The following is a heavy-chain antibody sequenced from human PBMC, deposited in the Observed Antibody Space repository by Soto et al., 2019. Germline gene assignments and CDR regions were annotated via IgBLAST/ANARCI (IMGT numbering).Heavy chain of an antibody. J-gene: IGHJ4*02. D-gene: IGHD1-26*01. CDR3: AKDPKWDPPHYLDH. CDR1: GFTFSSSA. V-gene: IGHV3-23*01. CDR2: ISGSGGST. Sequence: EVQLLESGGGLVQPGESLRLSCAASGFTFSSSAMTWVRQAPGKELEWVSAISGSGGSTFYADSVKGRCTISRDNSKTTRYLQMNSLRAEDTAVYRCAKDPKWDPPHYLDHWRQGTLVTVSS.